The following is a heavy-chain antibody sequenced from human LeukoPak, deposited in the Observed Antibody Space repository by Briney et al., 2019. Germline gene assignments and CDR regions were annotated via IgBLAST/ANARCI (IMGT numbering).Heavy chain of an antibody. CDR3: ARVAGLGVVTSNDAFDI. J-gene: IGHJ3*02. V-gene: IGHV3-21*01. CDR2: ISSSSSYI. Sequence: GGSLRLSCAASGFTFSSYSMNWVRQAPGKGLEWASSISSSSSYIYYADSVKGRFTISRDNAKNSLYLQMNSLRAEDTAVYYCARVAGLGVVTSNDAFDIWGQGTMVTVSS. D-gene: IGHD3-3*01. CDR1: GFTFSSYS.